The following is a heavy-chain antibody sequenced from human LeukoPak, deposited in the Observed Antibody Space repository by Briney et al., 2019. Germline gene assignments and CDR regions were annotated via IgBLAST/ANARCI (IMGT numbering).Heavy chain of an antibody. D-gene: IGHD2-15*01. CDR1: GYTFTGYY. Sequence: ASVKVSCKASGYTFTGYYMHWVRQAPGQGLEWMGRINPNSGGTNYAQKFQGRVTMTRDTSISTAYMELSRLRSDDTAVYYCARGYCSGGSCYLSFDYRGQGTLVTVSS. CDR2: INPNSGGT. CDR3: ARGYCSGGSCYLSFDY. J-gene: IGHJ4*02. V-gene: IGHV1-2*06.